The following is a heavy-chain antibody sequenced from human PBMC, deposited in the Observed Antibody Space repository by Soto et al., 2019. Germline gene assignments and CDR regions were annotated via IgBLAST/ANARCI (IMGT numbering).Heavy chain of an antibody. D-gene: IGHD2-15*01. CDR3: AKQIGGSRTPAAFDI. V-gene: IGHV3-23*01. CDR1: GFTFSSYA. J-gene: IGHJ3*02. Sequence: GGSLRLSXAASGFTFSSYAMSWVRQAPGKGLEWVSAISGSGGSTYYADSVKGRFTISRDNSKNTLYLQMNSLRAEDTAVYYCAKQIGGSRTPAAFDIWGQGTMVTVSS. CDR2: ISGSGGST.